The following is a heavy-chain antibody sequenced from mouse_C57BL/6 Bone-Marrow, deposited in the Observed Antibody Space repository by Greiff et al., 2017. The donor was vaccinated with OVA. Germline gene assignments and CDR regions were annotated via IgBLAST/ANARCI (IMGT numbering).Heavy chain of an antibody. CDR1: GYTFTDYY. CDR3: ASRGAIYYGYDDALYYAMDY. D-gene: IGHD2-2*01. Sequence: QVQLQQSGAELVRPGASVKLSCKASGYTFTDYYINWVKQRPGQGLEWIARIYPGSGNTYYNEKFKGKATLTAEKSSSTAYMQLSSLTSEDSAVYFCASRGAIYYGYDDALYYAMDYWGQGTSVTVSS. J-gene: IGHJ4*01. CDR2: IYPGSGNT. V-gene: IGHV1-76*01.